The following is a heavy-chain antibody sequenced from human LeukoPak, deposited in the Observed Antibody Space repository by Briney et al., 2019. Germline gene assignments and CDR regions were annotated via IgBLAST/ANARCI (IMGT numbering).Heavy chain of an antibody. J-gene: IGHJ5*02. Sequence: GGSLRLSCAASGFTFNSYGMHWVRQAPGKGLEWVAVIWYDGNNKYYADSVKGRFTISRDNSKSTLYLQMNSLRAEDTAVYYCARGSGAYYTWFDPWGQGTLVTVSS. CDR1: GFTFNSYG. D-gene: IGHD3-16*01. V-gene: IGHV3-33*01. CDR3: ARGSGAYYTWFDP. CDR2: IWYDGNNK.